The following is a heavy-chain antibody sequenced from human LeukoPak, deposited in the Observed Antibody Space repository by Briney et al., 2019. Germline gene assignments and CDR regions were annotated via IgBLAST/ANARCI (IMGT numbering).Heavy chain of an antibody. J-gene: IGHJ4*02. Sequence: ASVKVSCKASGYTFTGYYMHWVRQAPGQGLEWMGWINPNSGGTNYAQKFQGRVTMTRDTSISTAYMELSRLRSDDTAVYYCARVPRPYYYDSSGYYGHWGQGTLVTVSS. CDR2: INPNSGGT. D-gene: IGHD3-22*01. CDR3: ARVPRPYYYDSSGYYGH. V-gene: IGHV1-2*02. CDR1: GYTFTGYY.